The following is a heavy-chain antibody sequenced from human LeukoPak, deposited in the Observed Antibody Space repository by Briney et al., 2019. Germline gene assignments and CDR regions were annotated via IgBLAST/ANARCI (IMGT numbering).Heavy chain of an antibody. CDR1: GGSISSSSYY. Sequence: SETLSLTCTVSGGSISSSSYYWGWIRQPPGKGLEWIGSIYYSGSTYYNPSLKSRDTISVDTSKNQFSLKLSSVTAADTAVYYCARVGADAFDIWGQGTMVTVSS. V-gene: IGHV4-39*01. J-gene: IGHJ3*02. CDR2: IYYSGST. CDR3: ARVGADAFDI.